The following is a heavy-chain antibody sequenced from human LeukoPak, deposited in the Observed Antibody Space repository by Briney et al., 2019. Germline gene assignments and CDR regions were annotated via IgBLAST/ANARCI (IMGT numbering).Heavy chain of an antibody. CDR1: GFTFSSYA. D-gene: IGHD1-26*01. J-gene: IGHJ4*02. CDR3: AKAPSLIVGATRCDY. V-gene: IGHV3-23*01. CDR2: ISGSGGST. Sequence: PGGSLRLSCAASGFTFSSYAMSWVRQAPGKGLEWVSAISGSGGSTYYADSVKGRFTISRDNSKNTLYLQMNSLRGEDTAVYYCAKAPSLIVGATRCDYWGQGTLVTVSS.